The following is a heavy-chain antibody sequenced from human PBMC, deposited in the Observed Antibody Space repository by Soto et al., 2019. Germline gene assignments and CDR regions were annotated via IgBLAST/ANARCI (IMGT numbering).Heavy chain of an antibody. Sequence: PGGSLRLSCAASGFTFSSYATSWVRQAPGKGLEWVSSVSAGGDMTYYSDSVKGRFTISRDNSNNALFLQMNSLRIEDTALYYCARGDRGGSGSPASYYYSGLDVWGQGTTVTVSS. CDR1: GFTFSSYA. CDR3: ARGDRGGSGSPASYYYSGLDV. V-gene: IGHV3-23*01. J-gene: IGHJ6*02. D-gene: IGHD3-10*01. CDR2: VSAGGDMT.